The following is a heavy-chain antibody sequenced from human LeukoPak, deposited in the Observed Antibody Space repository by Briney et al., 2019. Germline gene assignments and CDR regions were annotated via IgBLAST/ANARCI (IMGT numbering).Heavy chain of an antibody. CDR1: GFTFSSYS. CDR2: ISSSSTI. D-gene: IGHD6-19*01. J-gene: IGHJ4*02. CDR3: AGRSSPYEGGWAFAY. Sequence: GGSLRLSCAASGFTFSSYSMNWVRQAPGKGLEWVSYISSSSTIYYADSVKGRFTISRDNAKNSLYLQMNSLRAEDTAVYYCAGRSSPYEGGWAFAYCGQGTLV. V-gene: IGHV3-48*04.